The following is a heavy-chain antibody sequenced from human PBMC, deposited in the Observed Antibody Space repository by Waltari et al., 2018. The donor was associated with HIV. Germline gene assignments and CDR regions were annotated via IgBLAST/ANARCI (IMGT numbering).Heavy chain of an antibody. CDR3: AKVASTKRPHYFDY. Sequence: EVQLLESGGGFVQPGGSLRLSCAASGFIFSNYAMGWVRQAPGKGLEWVSGLSDTGYTTYYADSVKGRFTISRDNSKTTLYLQMNSLGAEDTAVYYCAKVASTKRPHYFDYWGQGTLVTVSP. CDR1: GFIFSNYA. V-gene: IGHV3-23*01. J-gene: IGHJ4*02. D-gene: IGHD1-26*01. CDR2: LSDTGYTT.